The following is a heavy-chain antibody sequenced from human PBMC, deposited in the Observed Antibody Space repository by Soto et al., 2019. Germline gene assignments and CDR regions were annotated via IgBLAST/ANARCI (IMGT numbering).Heavy chain of an antibody. CDR2: INHSGST. V-gene: IGHV4-34*01. CDR1: GGSFSGYH. CDR3: ARMGRTVSATGWFDP. Sequence: PSETLSLTCAVYGGSFSGYHWSWIRQPPGQGLEWIGEINHSGSTNYNPSLKSRVTISVDTSKNQFSLKLTSVTAADTAVYACARMGRTVSATGWFDPWGQGTLVTVSS. J-gene: IGHJ5*02. D-gene: IGHD6-19*01.